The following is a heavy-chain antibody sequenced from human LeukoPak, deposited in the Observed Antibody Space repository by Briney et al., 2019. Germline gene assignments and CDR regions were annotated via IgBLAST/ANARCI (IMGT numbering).Heavy chain of an antibody. Sequence: PGGSLRLSCAASGFTFSSYEMNWVRQAPGKGLEWVSYISSSGSTIYYADSVKGRFTISRDNAKNSLYLQMNSLRAEDTAVYYCAREGSSYAPSAPFFFDLWGRGTLVTVSS. CDR2: ISSSGSTI. CDR1: GFTFSSYE. D-gene: IGHD3-10*01. J-gene: IGHJ4*02. V-gene: IGHV3-48*03. CDR3: AREGSSYAPSAPFFFDL.